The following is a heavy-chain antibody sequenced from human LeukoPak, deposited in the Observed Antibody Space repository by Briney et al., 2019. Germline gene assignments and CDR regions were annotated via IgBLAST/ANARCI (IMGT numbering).Heavy chain of an antibody. CDR1: GFTFYNAW. Sequence: GGSLRLSCTVSGFTFYNAWMNWVRRAPGKGLEWVGRIKTRSDGGTTDYAAPIKGRFTISRDDSKNTLFLQMNSLKTEDTAVYYCATGGYDFSYWGQGTLVTVSS. V-gene: IGHV3-15*07. J-gene: IGHJ4*02. D-gene: IGHD5-12*01. CDR2: IKTRSDGGTT. CDR3: ATGGYDFSY.